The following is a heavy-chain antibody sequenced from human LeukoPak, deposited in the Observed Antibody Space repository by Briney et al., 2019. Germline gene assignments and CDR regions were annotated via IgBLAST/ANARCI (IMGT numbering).Heavy chain of an antibody. CDR1: RYPFTRYL. J-gene: IGHJ5*02. CDR2: ISPYNGDT. V-gene: IGHV1-18*01. D-gene: IGHD3-16*01. Sequence: SSVKVSCTASRYPFTRYLINSVRTAPGQELAWMEWISPYNGDTNYAQNLQGRVTMTTDTSTDTAYMELRSLRSDDTGVYSCAIDGLSYTSPNNWFDPWGQGTLVTVSS. CDR3: AIDGLSYTSPNNWFDP.